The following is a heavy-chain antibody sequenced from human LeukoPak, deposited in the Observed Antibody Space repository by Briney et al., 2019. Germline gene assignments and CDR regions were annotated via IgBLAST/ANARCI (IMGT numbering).Heavy chain of an antibody. CDR2: ITPNTGYT. CDR3: ARDLVGGIWSAVF. CDR1: GYTFTRYY. Sequence: SVKVSCKTSGYTFTRYYVHWVRQAPGQGLEWMGRITPNTGYTIYAQRFEGRATITKDTSISAAYIELSSLRSDDTAIYYCARDLVGGIWSAVFWGQGPLVTVSS. J-gene: IGHJ4*02. D-gene: IGHD3-3*01. V-gene: IGHV1-2*06.